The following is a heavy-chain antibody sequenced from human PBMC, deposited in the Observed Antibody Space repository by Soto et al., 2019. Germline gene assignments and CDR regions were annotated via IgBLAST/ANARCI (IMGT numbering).Heavy chain of an antibody. V-gene: IGHV3-30*18. J-gene: IGHJ4*02. D-gene: IGHD6-19*01. Sequence: GGSLRLSCAASGFTFSSYGMHWVRQAPGKGLEWVAVISYDGSNKYYADSVKGRFTISRDNSKDTLYLQMNSLRAEDTAVYYCAEAPQYSSGWYIDYWGQGTLVTVSS. CDR2: ISYDGSNK. CDR3: AEAPQYSSGWYIDY. CDR1: GFTFSSYG.